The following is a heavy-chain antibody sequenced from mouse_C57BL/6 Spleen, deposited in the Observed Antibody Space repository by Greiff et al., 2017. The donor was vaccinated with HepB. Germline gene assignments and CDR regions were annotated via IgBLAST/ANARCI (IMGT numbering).Heavy chain of an antibody. J-gene: IGHJ4*01. CDR3: ARGEYYGSAMDY. CDR1: GYTFTSYW. CDR2: IDPSDSET. V-gene: IGHV1-52*01. D-gene: IGHD2-1*01. Sequence: QVQLQQPGAELVRPGSSVKLSCKASGYTFTSYWMHWVKQRPIQGLEWIGNIDPSDSETHYNQKFKDKATLTVDKSSSTAYMQLSSLTSEDSAVYYCARGEYYGSAMDYWGQGTSVTVSS.